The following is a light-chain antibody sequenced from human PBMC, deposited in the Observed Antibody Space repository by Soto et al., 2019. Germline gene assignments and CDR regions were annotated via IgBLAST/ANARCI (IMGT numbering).Light chain of an antibody. CDR3: QQYNNYLWT. Sequence: DIQMTQSPSTLSASVGDRVTITCRASQSISSWLAWYQQRPGQAPKLLLYKASSLESVVPSRFSGSGSGTEFTLTISSLQPDDFATYYCQQYNNYLWTLGQGTKVEIK. CDR1: QSISSW. V-gene: IGKV1-5*03. J-gene: IGKJ1*01. CDR2: KAS.